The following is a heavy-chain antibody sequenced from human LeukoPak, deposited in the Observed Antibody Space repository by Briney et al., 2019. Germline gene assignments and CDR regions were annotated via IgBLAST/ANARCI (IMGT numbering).Heavy chain of an antibody. CDR1: GFTVSTNY. CDR2: IYRSGST. CDR3: ARDSGHDAFDI. Sequence: GGSLRLSCAASGFTVSTNYVSWVRQAPGKGLEWVSVIYRSGSTYYADSVKGRFTISRDNSKNMLYLQMNRLRAEDTAVYYCARDSGHDAFDIWGQGTMVTVSS. V-gene: IGHV3-53*01. J-gene: IGHJ3*02.